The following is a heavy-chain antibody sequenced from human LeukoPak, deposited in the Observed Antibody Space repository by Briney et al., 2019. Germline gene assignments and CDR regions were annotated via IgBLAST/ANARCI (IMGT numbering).Heavy chain of an antibody. D-gene: IGHD5-18*01. CDR2: VYYTGST. CDR3: ARAGYSYGTGYYFDY. CDR1: GGSISNYY. Sequence: PSETLSLPCTVSGGSISNYYWTWIRQPPGKGLEWIGFVYYTGSTNYNPSLKSRVTISVDTSKNQFSLQLNSVTAADTAVYYCARAGYSYGTGYYFDYWGQGTLVTVSS. V-gene: IGHV4-59*01. J-gene: IGHJ4*02.